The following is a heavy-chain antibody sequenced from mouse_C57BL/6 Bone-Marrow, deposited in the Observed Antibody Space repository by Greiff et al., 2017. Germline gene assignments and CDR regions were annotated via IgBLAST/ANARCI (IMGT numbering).Heavy chain of an antibody. CDR2: IDPSDSYT. V-gene: IGHV1-69*01. Sequence: QVQLQQPGAELVMPGASVKLSCKASGYTFTSYWMHWVKQRPGQGLEWIGAIDPSDSYTNYNQKFKGKSTLTVDKSSSTAYMQRSSLTAEDSAVDYCARTEGDYWGQGTTLTVSS. CDR1: GYTFTSYW. CDR3: ARTEGDY. J-gene: IGHJ2*01.